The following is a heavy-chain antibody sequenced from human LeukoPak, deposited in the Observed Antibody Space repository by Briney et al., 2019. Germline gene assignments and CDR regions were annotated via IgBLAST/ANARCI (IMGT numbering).Heavy chain of an antibody. CDR2: IYHSGST. Sequence: SVTLSLTCAVSGGSISSGGYSWSWIRQPPGKGLEWIGYIYHSGSTYYNPSLKSRVTISVDRSKNQFSLKLSSVTAADTAVYYCARGPRGSYHDYWGQGTLVTVSS. J-gene: IGHJ4*02. V-gene: IGHV4-30-2*01. CDR1: GGSISSGGYS. D-gene: IGHD1-26*01. CDR3: ARGPRGSYHDY.